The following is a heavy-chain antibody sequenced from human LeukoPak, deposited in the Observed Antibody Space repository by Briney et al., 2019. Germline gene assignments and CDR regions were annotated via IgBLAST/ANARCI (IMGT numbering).Heavy chain of an antibody. J-gene: IGHJ6*03. CDR1: GYTFTGYY. V-gene: IGHV1-2*02. CDR2: INPNSGGT. D-gene: IGHD3-10*01. Sequence: GASVKVSCKSSGYTFTGYYMHWVRQAPGQGLEWMGWINPNSGGTNYAQKFQGRVTMTRDTSISTAYMELSRLRSDDTAVYYCARATPWVLSSGMVRGWSSDYYYYMDVWGKGTTVTVSS. CDR3: ARATPWVLSSGMVRGWSSDYYYYMDV.